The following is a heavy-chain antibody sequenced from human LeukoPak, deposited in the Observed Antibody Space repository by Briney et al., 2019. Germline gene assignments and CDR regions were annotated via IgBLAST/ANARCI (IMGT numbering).Heavy chain of an antibody. CDR1: GYSISSGYY. Sequence: PSETLSLTCTVSGYSISSGYYWGWIRQPPGKGLEWIGSIYHSGSTYYNPSLKSRVTISVDTSKNQFSLKLSSVTAADTAVYYCAVPWGNWNDADAFDIWGQGTMVTVSS. V-gene: IGHV4-38-2*02. CDR3: AVPWGNWNDADAFDI. J-gene: IGHJ3*02. CDR2: IYHSGST. D-gene: IGHD1-20*01.